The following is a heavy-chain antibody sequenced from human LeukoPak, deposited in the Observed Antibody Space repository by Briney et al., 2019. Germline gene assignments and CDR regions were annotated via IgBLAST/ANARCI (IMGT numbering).Heavy chain of an antibody. CDR3: ARDFCSGGSCYPDAFDI. Sequence: PGRALRLSCAASGFTFSSYGMHWVRQAPGKGLEWVAVILYGGPKTYYADSVKGRFTISSDNSKNTLYLQMNSLRAEDTAVYYCARDFCSGGSCYPDAFDIWGQGTMVTVSS. CDR2: ILYGGPKT. V-gene: IGHV3-33*05. J-gene: IGHJ3*02. CDR1: GFTFSSYG. D-gene: IGHD2-15*01.